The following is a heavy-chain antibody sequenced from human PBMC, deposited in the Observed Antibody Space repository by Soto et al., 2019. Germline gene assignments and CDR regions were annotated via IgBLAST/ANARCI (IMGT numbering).Heavy chain of an antibody. D-gene: IGHD3-22*01. V-gene: IGHV3-30*18. CDR3: AKAPAFYYDSSGYSLGQH. CDR1: GFTFSSYG. Sequence: QVQLVESGGGVVQPGRSLRLSCAASGFTFSSYGMHWVRQAPGKGLEWVAVISYDGSNKYYADSVKGRFTISRDNSKKTLYLQMNSLRAEDTAVYYCAKAPAFYYDSSGYSLGQHWGQGTLVTVSS. J-gene: IGHJ1*01. CDR2: ISYDGSNK.